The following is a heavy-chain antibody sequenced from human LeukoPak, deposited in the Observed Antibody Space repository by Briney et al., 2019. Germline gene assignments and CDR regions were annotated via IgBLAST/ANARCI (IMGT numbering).Heavy chain of an antibody. CDR3: ARRLQTGAFDI. J-gene: IGHJ3*02. V-gene: IGHV5-51*01. CDR2: IQPRDSQT. Sequence: GESLKISCKGSGYSFTNYCIDWVRQMPGQGREWMALIQPRDSQTRYSPSFQGRVTFSDGKSISTAYLQWSSLRASDTAIYYCARRLQTGAFDIWGQGTLVTVSS. CDR1: GYSFTNYC.